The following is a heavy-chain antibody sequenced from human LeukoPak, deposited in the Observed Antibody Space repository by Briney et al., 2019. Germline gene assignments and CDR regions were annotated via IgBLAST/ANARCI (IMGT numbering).Heavy chain of an antibody. CDR3: ASRDFWSGYYPLWYFQH. V-gene: IGHV4-34*01. CDR2: INHSGST. Sequence: SETLSLTCAVYGGSFIGYYWSWIRQPPGKGLEWIGEINHSGSTNYNPSLKSRVTISVDTSKNQFSLKLSSVTAADTAVYYCASRDFWSGYYPLWYFQHWGQGTLVTVSS. CDR1: GGSFIGYY. D-gene: IGHD3-3*01. J-gene: IGHJ1*01.